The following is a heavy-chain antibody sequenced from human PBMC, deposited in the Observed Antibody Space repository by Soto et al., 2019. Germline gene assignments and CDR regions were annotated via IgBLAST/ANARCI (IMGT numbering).Heavy chain of an antibody. Sequence: PGGSLRLSCAASGSTFSTSEMHWVRQAPGKGLEWLSFISGSGSVIYYADSVKGRFTISRDNAKNLMYLQMNSLKAEDTAVYFCASVNLRFSYGIDVWGQGTTVTVSS. J-gene: IGHJ6*02. CDR2: ISGSGSVI. V-gene: IGHV3-48*03. CDR1: GSTFSTSE. CDR3: ASVNLRFSYGIDV. D-gene: IGHD3-3*01.